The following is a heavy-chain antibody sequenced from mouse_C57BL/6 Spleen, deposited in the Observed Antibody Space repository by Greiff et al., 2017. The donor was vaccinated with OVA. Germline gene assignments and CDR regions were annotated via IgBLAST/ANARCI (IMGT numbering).Heavy chain of an antibody. J-gene: IGHJ2*01. Sequence: VQLKESGPELVKPGASVKIPCKASGYTFTDYNMDWVKQSHGKSLEWIGDINPNNGGTIYNQKFKGKATLTVDKSSSTAYMELRSLTSEDTAVYYCARSDYGSSPYFDYWGQGTTLTVSS. CDR1: GYTFTDYN. CDR3: ARSDYGSSPYFDY. CDR2: INPNNGGT. D-gene: IGHD1-1*01. V-gene: IGHV1-18*01.